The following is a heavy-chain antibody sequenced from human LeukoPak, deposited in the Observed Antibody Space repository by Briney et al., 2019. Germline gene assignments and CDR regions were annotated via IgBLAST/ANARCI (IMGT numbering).Heavy chain of an antibody. CDR3: AKDLGEGYDSSGYYPQDSDY. Sequence: GGSLRLSCAASGFTFSSYAMSWVRQAPGKGLEWVSAISGSGGSTYYADSVKGRFTISRDNSKNTLYLQMNSLRAEDTAVYYCAKDLGEGYDSSGYYPQDSDYWGQGTLVTVSS. J-gene: IGHJ4*02. CDR2: ISGSGGST. D-gene: IGHD3-22*01. CDR1: GFTFSSYA. V-gene: IGHV3-23*01.